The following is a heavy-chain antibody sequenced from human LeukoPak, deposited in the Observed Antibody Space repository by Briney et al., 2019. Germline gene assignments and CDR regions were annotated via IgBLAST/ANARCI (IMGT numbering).Heavy chain of an antibody. CDR3: ARAVPYYDFWSGCYLNWFDP. Sequence: SETLSLTCAVYGGSFSGYYWSWIRQPPGKGLEWIGEINHSGSTNYNPSLKSRVTISVDTSKNQFSLKLSSVTAADTAVYYCARAVPYYDFWSGCYLNWFDPWGQGTLGTVSS. D-gene: IGHD3-3*01. CDR2: INHSGST. V-gene: IGHV4-34*01. J-gene: IGHJ5*02. CDR1: GGSFSGYY.